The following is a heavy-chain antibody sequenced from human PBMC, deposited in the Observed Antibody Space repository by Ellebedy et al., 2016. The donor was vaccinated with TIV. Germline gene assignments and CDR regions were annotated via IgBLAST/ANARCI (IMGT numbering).Heavy chain of an antibody. CDR1: EFAFDDDW. CDR3: VRGGARSSWYWRL. J-gene: IGHJ4*02. Sequence: GESLKISCAASEFAFDDDWMSWVRQAPGKGLEWVANINKDGSEEYYMDSVKGRFTISRDNTENSLFLEMSSLRAEDTAIYYRVRGGARSSWYWRLWGQGTLVTVSS. CDR2: INKDGSEE. D-gene: IGHD2-8*02. V-gene: IGHV3-7*03.